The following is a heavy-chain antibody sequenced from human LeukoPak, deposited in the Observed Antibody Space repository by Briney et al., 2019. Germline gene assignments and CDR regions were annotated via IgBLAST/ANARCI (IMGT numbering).Heavy chain of an antibody. J-gene: IGHJ4*02. CDR2: IYYSGIT. Sequence: PSQAQSLTCTVSGVSIRRGGYCWRWLRQHPGKGLERIGYIYYSGITYYHPSLKSRLTISVDPHNNPFSLKLSCVTPPATVLYYCARAGSSYHASGAIGGWGQGTLVTVSS. CDR1: GVSIRRGGYC. V-gene: IGHV4-31*03. CDR3: ARAGSSYHASGAIGG. D-gene: IGHD2-2*02.